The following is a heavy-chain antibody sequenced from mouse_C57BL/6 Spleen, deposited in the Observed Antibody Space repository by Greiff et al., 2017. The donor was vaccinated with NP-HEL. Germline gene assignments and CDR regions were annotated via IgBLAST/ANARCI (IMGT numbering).Heavy chain of an antibody. J-gene: IGHJ4*01. CDR1: GYTFTEYT. D-gene: IGHD3-3*01. Sequence: QVQLQQSGAELVKPGASVKLSCKASGYTFTEYTIHWVKQRSGQGLEWIGWFYPGSGSIKYNEKFKDKATLTADKSSSTVYMELSRLTCEDSAVYFCARHEETGRGDYYAMDYWGQGTSVTVSS. CDR3: ARHEETGRGDYYAMDY. CDR2: FYPGSGSI. V-gene: IGHV1-62-2*01.